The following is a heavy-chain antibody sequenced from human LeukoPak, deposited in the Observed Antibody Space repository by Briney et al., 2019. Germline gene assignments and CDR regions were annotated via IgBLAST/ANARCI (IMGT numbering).Heavy chain of an antibody. CDR3: ARGDFDSSSYYYPAGYYYYYMDV. CDR1: GGTFSSYA. CDR2: IIPIFGTA. D-gene: IGHD3-22*01. V-gene: IGHV1-69*05. J-gene: IGHJ6*03. Sequence: SVKVSCKASGGTFSSYAISWVRQAPGQGLEWMGRIIPIFGTANYAQKFQGRVTITTDESTSTAYMELSSLRSEDAAVYYCARGDFDSSSYYYPAGYYYYYMDVWGKGTTVTVSS.